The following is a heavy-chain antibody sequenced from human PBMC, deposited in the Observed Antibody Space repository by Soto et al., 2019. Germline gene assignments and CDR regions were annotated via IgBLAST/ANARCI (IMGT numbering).Heavy chain of an antibody. V-gene: IGHV1-3*01. CDR1: GSPFSNYG. CDR2: INAGNGNT. J-gene: IGHJ4*02. Sequence: ASVKVSCKASGSPFSNYGIHWVRQAPGQRIEWMGLINAGNGNTKYSQKFQGRVTLTRDTSASTDYMELSSLRSEDTAVYYCASCPQNCITSSPCCLFFDYWGQGTLVTVSS. D-gene: IGHD3-10*01. CDR3: ASCPQNCITSSPCCLFFDY.